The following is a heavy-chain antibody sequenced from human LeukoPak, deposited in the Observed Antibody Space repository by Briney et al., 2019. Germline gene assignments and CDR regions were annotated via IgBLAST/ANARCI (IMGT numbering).Heavy chain of an antibody. V-gene: IGHV3-48*01. Sequence: GGALRLSCAASGFTFSSYSLNWVRQAPGRGLEWISYIDTSSATIYYADSVKGRFTISRDNAKNSLFLQMNSLRADDTAVYYCARNFYCGGDCAISYFDYWGQGTQVTDPS. CDR3: ARNFYCGGDCAISYFDY. J-gene: IGHJ4*02. D-gene: IGHD2-21*02. CDR1: GFTFSSYS. CDR2: IDTSSATI.